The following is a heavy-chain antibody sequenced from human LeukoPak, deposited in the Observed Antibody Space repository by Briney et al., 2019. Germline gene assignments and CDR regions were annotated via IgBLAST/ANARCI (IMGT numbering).Heavy chain of an antibody. Sequence: PGGSLRLSCAASGFTFDDYAMHWVRQAPGKGLEWVSGISWNSGSIGYADSVKGRFTISRDNAKNSLYLQMNSLRAEDTALYYCAKDYYGSGQGGMDVWGQGTTVTVSS. CDR2: ISWNSGSI. CDR1: GFTFDDYA. V-gene: IGHV3-9*01. D-gene: IGHD3-10*01. CDR3: AKDYYGSGQGGMDV. J-gene: IGHJ6*02.